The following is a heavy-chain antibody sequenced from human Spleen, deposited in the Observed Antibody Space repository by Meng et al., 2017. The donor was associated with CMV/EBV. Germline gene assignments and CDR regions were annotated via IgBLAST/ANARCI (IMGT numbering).Heavy chain of an antibody. J-gene: IGHJ6*02. CDR2: INWNGGGT. V-gene: IGHV3-20*04. Sequence: GSLRLSCAASGFTFDDYGMSWVRLAPGKGLEWVSGINWNGGGTGYADAVKGRFTISRDNAKNSLYLQMNSLRAEDTALYYCARHIAVAGTWTSRLYYYYGMDVWGQGTTVTVSS. CDR1: GFTFDDYG. CDR3: ARHIAVAGTWTSRLYYYYGMDV. D-gene: IGHD6-13*01.